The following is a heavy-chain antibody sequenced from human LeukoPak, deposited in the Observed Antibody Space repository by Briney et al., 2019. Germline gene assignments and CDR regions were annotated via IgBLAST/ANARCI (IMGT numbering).Heavy chain of an antibody. CDR2: ISAYNGNT. V-gene: IGHV1-18*01. CDR3: ARSDIAVVPAAIAYYYYYMDV. D-gene: IGHD2-2*02. Sequence: ASVKVSCKASGYTFTRYGISWVRQAPGQGLEWMGWISAYNGNTNYAQKLQGRVTMTTDTSTSTAYMELRSLRSDDTAVYYCARSDIAVVPAAIAYYYYYMDVWGKGTTVTVSS. CDR1: GYTFTRYG. J-gene: IGHJ6*03.